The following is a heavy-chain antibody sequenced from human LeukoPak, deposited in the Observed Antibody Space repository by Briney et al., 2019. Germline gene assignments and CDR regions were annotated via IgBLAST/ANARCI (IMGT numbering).Heavy chain of an antibody. V-gene: IGHV6-1*01. CDR3: ARVVVPGTFDY. CDR2: TYYRSTWYN. J-gene: IGHJ4*02. CDR1: GDSVSNNSAT. D-gene: IGHD6-19*01. Sequence: RSQTLSLTCAISGDSVSNNSATWNWIRQSPSSGLEWLGRTYYRSTWYNDYAVSVKSRITISPDTSKNHFSLQLNSVTPEDTAVYYCARVVVPGTFDYWGQGTLVTVSP.